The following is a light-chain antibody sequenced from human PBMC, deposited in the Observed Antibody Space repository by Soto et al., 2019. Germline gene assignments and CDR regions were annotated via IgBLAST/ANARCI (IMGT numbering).Light chain of an antibody. V-gene: IGKV3-15*01. CDR2: DAS. CDR3: QHYNNWPLA. CDR1: QSISSY. Sequence: EIVMTQSPATLSVSPGERATLSCRASQSISSYLAWYQQQPGQAPSLLIYDASTRATGIPARFSGSGSGTEFTLIISSLQSEDFAVYYCQHYNNWPLAFGGGTKVEIK. J-gene: IGKJ4*01.